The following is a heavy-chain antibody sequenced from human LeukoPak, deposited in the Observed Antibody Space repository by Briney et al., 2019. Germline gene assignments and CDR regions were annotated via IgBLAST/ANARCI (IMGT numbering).Heavy chain of an antibody. CDR3: ARPLTAFDSSSDY. D-gene: IGHD6-6*01. CDR2: FSPSGGGT. CDR1: GFTFSNYA. V-gene: IGHV3-23*01. Sequence: GGSLRLSCAASGFTFSNYAMSWVRQAPGKGLEWVSAFSPSGGGTYYADSVKGRFTISRDNSKNTLYLQMNSLRAEDTAVYYCARPLTAFDSSSDYWGQGTLVTVSS. J-gene: IGHJ4*02.